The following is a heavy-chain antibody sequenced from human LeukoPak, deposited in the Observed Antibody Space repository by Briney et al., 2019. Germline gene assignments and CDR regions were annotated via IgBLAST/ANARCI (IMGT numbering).Heavy chain of an antibody. CDR2: IYYSGST. D-gene: IGHD5-18*01. V-gene: IGHV4-39*07. CDR1: GGSISSSSYY. CDR3: ARVDSYGYLLGMDV. Sequence: PSETLSLTCTVSGGSISSSSYYWGWIRQPPGKGLEWIGSIYYSGSTYYNPSLKSRVTISVDTSKNQFSLKLSSVTAADTAVYYCARVDSYGYLLGMDVWGQGTTATVSS. J-gene: IGHJ6*02.